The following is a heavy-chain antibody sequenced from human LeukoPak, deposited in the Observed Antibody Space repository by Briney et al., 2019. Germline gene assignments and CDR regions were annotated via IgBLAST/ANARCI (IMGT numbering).Heavy chain of an antibody. CDR2: INTNTGNP. V-gene: IGHV7-4-1*02. Sequence: GASVKVSCKASGGTFSSYAISWVRQAPGQGLEWMGWINTNTGNPTYAQGFTGRFVFSLDTSVSTAYLQISSLKAEDTAVYYCARDANYYGSGSYLGYWGQGTLVTVSS. CDR1: GGTFSSYA. CDR3: ARDANYYGSGSYLGY. J-gene: IGHJ4*02. D-gene: IGHD3-10*01.